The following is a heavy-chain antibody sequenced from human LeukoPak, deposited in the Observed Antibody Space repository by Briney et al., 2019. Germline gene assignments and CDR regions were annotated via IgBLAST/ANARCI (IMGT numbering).Heavy chain of an antibody. J-gene: IGHJ3*02. CDR2: IWYDGSNK. V-gene: IGHV3-33*01. Sequence: GGSLRLSCAASGFTFSSYGMHWVRQAPGKGLEGVAVIWYDGSNKYYADSVKGRFTISRDNSKNTLYLQMNSLRAEDTAVYYCARDEGESVQRWLQLGAFDIWGQGTMVTVSS. CDR1: GFTFSSYG. CDR3: ARDEGESVQRWLQLGAFDI. D-gene: IGHD5-24*01.